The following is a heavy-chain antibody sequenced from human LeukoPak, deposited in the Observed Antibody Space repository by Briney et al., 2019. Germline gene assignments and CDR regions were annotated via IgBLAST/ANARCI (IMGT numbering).Heavy chain of an antibody. CDR1: GGSISSGSYY. Sequence: PSQTLSLTCTVPGGSISSGSYYWSWIRQPAGKGLEWIGRIYTSGSTNYNPSLKSRVTISVDTSKNQFSLKLSSVTAADTAVYYCARVLRFALDVWGKGTTVTVSS. CDR3: ARVLRFALDV. D-gene: IGHD3-3*01. V-gene: IGHV4-61*02. J-gene: IGHJ6*04. CDR2: IYTSGST.